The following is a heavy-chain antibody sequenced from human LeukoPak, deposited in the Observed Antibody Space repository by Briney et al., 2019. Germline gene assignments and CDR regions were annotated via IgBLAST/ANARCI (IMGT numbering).Heavy chain of an antibody. Sequence: SETLSLTCAVYGGSFSGYYWSWIRQPPGKGLEWIGEINHSGSTNYNPSFKSRVTISVDTSKNQFSLKLSSVTAADTAVYYCAAVITMVRGVQFNWFDPWGQGTLVTVSS. CDR2: INHSGST. V-gene: IGHV4-34*01. CDR1: GGSFSGYY. D-gene: IGHD3-10*01. CDR3: AAVITMVRGVQFNWFDP. J-gene: IGHJ5*02.